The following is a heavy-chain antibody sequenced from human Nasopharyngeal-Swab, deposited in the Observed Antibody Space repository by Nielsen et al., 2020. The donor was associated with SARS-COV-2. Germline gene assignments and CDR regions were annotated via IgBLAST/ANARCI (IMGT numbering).Heavy chain of an antibody. CDR2: ISYDGSNK. CDR3: AKGGYSGYDPLGMDV. D-gene: IGHD5-12*01. Sequence: WIRQPPGKGLEWVAVISYDGSNKYYADSVKGRFTISRDNSKNTLYLQTNGLRAEDTAVYYCAKGGYSGYDPLGMDVWGQGTTVTVSS. J-gene: IGHJ6*02. V-gene: IGHV3-30*18.